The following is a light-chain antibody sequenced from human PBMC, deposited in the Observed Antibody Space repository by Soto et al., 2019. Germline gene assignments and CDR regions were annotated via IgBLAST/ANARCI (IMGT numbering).Light chain of an antibody. V-gene: IGKV3-15*01. CDR3: QQYYHWPRT. Sequence: EIVVTQSPATLSVSPGERATLSCRASESVSSNLAWFQHKPGQAPRLLIYAASTKATGVPARFTGSGSRTDFNLTITSLQSEEFAVYYCQQYYHWPRTVGQGNKVDIK. CDR2: AAS. J-gene: IGKJ1*01. CDR1: ESVSSN.